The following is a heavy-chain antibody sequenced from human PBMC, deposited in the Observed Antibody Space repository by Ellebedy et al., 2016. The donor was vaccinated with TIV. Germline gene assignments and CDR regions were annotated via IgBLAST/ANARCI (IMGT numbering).Heavy chain of an antibody. CDR2: IIPVFGAT. Sequence: AASVKVSCKASGDTLATSAISWVRQVPGQGLEWMGGIIPVFGATAYAQKFQGRLTITADESTSSVSMELSRLRSEDTAVYYCAKVRGHYDTSGYPTPDAFDVWGQGTVVTVSS. J-gene: IGHJ3*01. CDR1: GDTLATSA. D-gene: IGHD3-22*01. CDR3: AKVRGHYDTSGYPTPDAFDV. V-gene: IGHV1-69*13.